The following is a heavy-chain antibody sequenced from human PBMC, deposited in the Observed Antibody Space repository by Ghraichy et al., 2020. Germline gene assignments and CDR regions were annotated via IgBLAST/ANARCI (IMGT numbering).Heavy chain of an antibody. CDR2: INQDGNSK. V-gene: IGHV3-7*03. Sequence: GGSLRLSCTASGFTLNNYWMSWVRQAPGKGLEWVSNINQDGNSKNYVDSVKGRFTISKDNAKNSVYLQMNSLTADDTTVYYCARSHWPEDSCGQGTLVTVSS. D-gene: IGHD1-1*01. J-gene: IGHJ4*02. CDR3: ARSHWPEDS. CDR1: GFTLNNYW.